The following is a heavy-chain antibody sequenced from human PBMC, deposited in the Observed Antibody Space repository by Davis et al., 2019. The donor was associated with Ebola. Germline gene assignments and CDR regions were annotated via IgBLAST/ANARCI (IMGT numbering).Heavy chain of an antibody. CDR1: GGSFRGYF. CDR2: INNSGIT. D-gene: IGHD3-16*02. CDR3: ARHPYLVSGGVIVIPYFDY. Sequence: MPSETLSLTCAVYGGSFRGYFWSWIRQPPGKGLEWIGEINNSGITTYNPSLKSRVTISVDTSKNQFSLKLRSVTAADTAVYYCARHPYLVSGGVIVIPYFDYWGQGTLVTVSS. V-gene: IGHV4-34*01. J-gene: IGHJ4*02.